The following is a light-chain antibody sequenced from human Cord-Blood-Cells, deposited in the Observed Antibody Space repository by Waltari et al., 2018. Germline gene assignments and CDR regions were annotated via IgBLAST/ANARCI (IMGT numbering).Light chain of an antibody. V-gene: IGKV1-33*01. Sequence: DIHMTQSPSSLSASVGDRVTITCQASQDISNYLNWYQQKPGKAPKLLIYDASNLETGVPSRFSGSGSGTDFTFTISSLQPEDIATYHCQQYDNLPLTFGGGTKVEIK. CDR1: QDISNY. CDR3: QQYDNLPLT. J-gene: IGKJ4*01. CDR2: DAS.